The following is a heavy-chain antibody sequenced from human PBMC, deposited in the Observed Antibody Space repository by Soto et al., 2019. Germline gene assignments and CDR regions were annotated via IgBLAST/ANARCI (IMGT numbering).Heavy chain of an antibody. D-gene: IGHD4-17*01. Sequence: SSVKVSCKASGYTFTSYDINWVRQATGQGLEWMGWMNPNSGNTGYAQKFQGRVTMTRNTSISTAYMKLSSLRSEDTAVYYCARTHDYGDYERQIYYMDVWGKGTTVIVS. J-gene: IGHJ6*03. CDR3: ARTHDYGDYERQIYYMDV. CDR2: MNPNSGNT. CDR1: GYTFTSYD. V-gene: IGHV1-8*01.